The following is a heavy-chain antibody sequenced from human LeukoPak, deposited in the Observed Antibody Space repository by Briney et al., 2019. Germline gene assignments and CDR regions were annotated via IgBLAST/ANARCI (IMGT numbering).Heavy chain of an antibody. V-gene: IGHV3-23*01. CDR1: GFTFSSSA. Sequence: GGSLRLSCAASGFTFSSSAMSWVHQVPGKGLEWVSGISASGGSTYYADSVRGRFTISRDNSKNTLYLQMNSLRAEDTAVYYCASLMYYYDSSGSPKFDYWGQGTLVTVSS. CDR2: ISASGGST. D-gene: IGHD3-22*01. J-gene: IGHJ4*02. CDR3: ASLMYYYDSSGSPKFDY.